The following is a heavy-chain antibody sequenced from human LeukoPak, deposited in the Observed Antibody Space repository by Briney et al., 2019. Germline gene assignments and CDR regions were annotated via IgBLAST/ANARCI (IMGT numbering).Heavy chain of an antibody. J-gene: IGHJ4*02. CDR2: INHSGST. Sequence: SETLSLTCAVYGGSFSGYYWSWIRQPPGKGLEWIGEINHSGSTNYNPSLKSRVTISVDTSKNQFSLKLSSVTAADTAVYYCAGSAAARHDYWGQGTLVTVSS. CDR3: AGSAAARHDY. V-gene: IGHV4-34*01. D-gene: IGHD6-6*01. CDR1: GGSFSGYY.